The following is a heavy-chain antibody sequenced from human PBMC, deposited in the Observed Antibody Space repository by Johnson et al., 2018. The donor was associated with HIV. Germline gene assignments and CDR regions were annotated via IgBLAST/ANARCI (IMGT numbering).Heavy chain of an antibody. CDR1: GFTFSSYA. D-gene: IGHD2-8*02. CDR3: ARDNEDIVLVGAFDI. J-gene: IGHJ3*02. Sequence: QVQLVESGGGVVQPGRSLRLSCAASGFTFSSYAMHWFRQAPGKGLEWVAVISYDGSNKYYADSVKGRFTISRDNSKNTLYLQMNSLRAEDTAVYYCARDNEDIVLVGAFDIWGQGTMVTVSS. V-gene: IGHV3-30-3*01. CDR2: ISYDGSNK.